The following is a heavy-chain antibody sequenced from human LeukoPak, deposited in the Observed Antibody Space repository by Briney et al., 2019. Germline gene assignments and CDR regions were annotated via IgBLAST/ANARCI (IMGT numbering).Heavy chain of an antibody. V-gene: IGHV3-21*01. CDR3: VRDRWVTKTYYCYYGMDV. J-gene: IGHJ6*02. CDR1: GFTFSSYS. CDR2: ISSSSSYI. D-gene: IGHD4-17*01. Sequence: GGSLRLSCAASGFTFSSYSMNWVRQAPGKGLEWVSSISSSSSYIYYADSVKGRFTISRDNAKNSLYLQMNSLRAEDTAVYYCVRDRWVTKTYYCYYGMDVWGQGTTVTVSS.